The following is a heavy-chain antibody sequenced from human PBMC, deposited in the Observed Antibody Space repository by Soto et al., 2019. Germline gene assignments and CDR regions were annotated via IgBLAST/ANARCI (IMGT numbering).Heavy chain of an antibody. Sequence: SETLSLTCDVTRYPMSSGYFWGWIRQPPGKGLEWIAYIYHTGTTFYNPSLNNRVTMSVDTSKNQFSLTLRSVTATDTAVYYCARIYSGHSGPPLRGPGTAVTVSS. CDR2: IYHTGTT. CDR1: RYPMSSGYF. D-gene: IGHD5-12*01. CDR3: ARIYSGHSGPPL. V-gene: IGHV4-38-2*01. J-gene: IGHJ6*02.